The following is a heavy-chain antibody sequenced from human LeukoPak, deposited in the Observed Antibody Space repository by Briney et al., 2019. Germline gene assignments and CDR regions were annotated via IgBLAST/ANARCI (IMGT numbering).Heavy chain of an antibody. V-gene: IGHV3-23*01. CDR3: AKETVAAAGPFDS. Sequence: GGSLRLSCAASGFTFSSYAMSWVRQAPEKGLERVSGISGSGDKTYSAGSVKGRFTISRDNSKNTLFPQMSSLRAEDTAVYFCAKETVAAAGPFDSWGQGTLVTVSS. CDR1: GFTFSSYA. J-gene: IGHJ4*02. D-gene: IGHD6-13*01. CDR2: ISGSGDKT.